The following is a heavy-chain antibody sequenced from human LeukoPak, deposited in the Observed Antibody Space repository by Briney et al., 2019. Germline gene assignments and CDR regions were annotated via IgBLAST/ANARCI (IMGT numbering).Heavy chain of an antibody. J-gene: IGHJ4*02. CDR3: TTDEWLDIVATSHLDY. D-gene: IGHD5-12*01. CDR1: GFTFSSYT. CDR2: ISSSSSYI. Sequence: GGSLRLSCAASGFTFSSYTMSWVRQAPGKGLEWVSSISSSSSYIYYADSVKGRFTSSRDNAKNSLYLQMNSLRAEDTAVYYCTTDEWLDIVATSHLDYWGQGTLVTVSS. V-gene: IGHV3-21*01.